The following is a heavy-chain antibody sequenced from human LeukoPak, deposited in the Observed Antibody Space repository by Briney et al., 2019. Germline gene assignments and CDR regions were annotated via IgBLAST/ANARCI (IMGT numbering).Heavy chain of an antibody. CDR2: ISSDGSST. J-gene: IGHJ4*02. CDR1: GFTFSSYW. V-gene: IGHV3-74*01. Sequence: PGGSLRLSCAASGFTFSSYWMHWVRQPPGKGLVWVSRISSDGSSTIYADSVKGRFSISRDNAKNTLYLQMNSLRAEDTAVYYCARGTYYFDYWGQGTLVTVSS. CDR3: ARGTYYFDY.